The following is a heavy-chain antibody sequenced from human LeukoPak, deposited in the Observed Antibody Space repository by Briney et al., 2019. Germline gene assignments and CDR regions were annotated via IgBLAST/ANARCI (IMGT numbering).Heavy chain of an antibody. CDR2: IIPIFGTA. Sequence: GASVKVSCKASGGTFSSYAISWVRQAPGQGLEWMGGIIPIFGTANYAQKFQGRVTITADESTSTAYMELSSLRSEDTAVYYCARGWYYYDSSGYYSFDYWGQGTLVTVSS. D-gene: IGHD3-22*01. J-gene: IGHJ4*02. CDR3: ARGWYYYDSSGYYSFDY. V-gene: IGHV1-69*13. CDR1: GGTFSSYA.